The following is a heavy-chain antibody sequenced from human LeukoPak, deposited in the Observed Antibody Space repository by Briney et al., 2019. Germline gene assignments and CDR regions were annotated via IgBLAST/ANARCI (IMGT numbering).Heavy chain of an antibody. J-gene: IGHJ6*03. CDR2: IIPIFGTA. CDR1: GGTFSSDA. CDR3: ARHKAAAGIAGPQSYYYYYMDV. Sequence: SVKVSCKASGGTFSSDAISWVRQAPGQGLEWMGGIIPIFGTANYAQKFQGRVTITTDESTSTAYMELSSLRSEDTAVYYCARHKAAAGIAGPQSYYYYYMDVWGKGTTVTVSS. V-gene: IGHV1-69*05. D-gene: IGHD6-13*01.